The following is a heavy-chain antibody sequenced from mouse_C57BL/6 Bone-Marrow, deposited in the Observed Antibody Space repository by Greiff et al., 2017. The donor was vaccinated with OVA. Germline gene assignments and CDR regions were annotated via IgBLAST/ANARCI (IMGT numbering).Heavy chain of an antibody. D-gene: IGHD2-5*01. CDR2: IRSKSNNYAT. V-gene: IGHV10-1*01. CDR3: VRHSNYSFAY. CDR1: GFSFNTYA. Sequence: DVMLVESGGGLVQPKGSLKLSCAASGFSFNTYAMNWVRQAPGKGLEWVARIRSKSNNYATYYADSVKDRFTISRDDSESMLYLQMNNLKTEDTAMYYCVRHSNYSFAYWGQGTLVTVSA. J-gene: IGHJ3*01.